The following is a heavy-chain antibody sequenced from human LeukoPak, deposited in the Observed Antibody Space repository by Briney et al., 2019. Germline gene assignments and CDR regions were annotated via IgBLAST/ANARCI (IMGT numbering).Heavy chain of an antibody. CDR3: ATYSSSNGREFQY. CDR2: ISNTGSVI. J-gene: IGHJ1*01. D-gene: IGHD2-2*01. CDR1: GSTFSSHT. Sequence: PGGSLRLSCAASGSTFSSHTMNWVRQAPGKGLEWISYISNTGSVIYYADSVKGRFTISRDNAKNSLYLQMNSLRAEDTAVCYCATYSSSNGREFQYWGQGTLVTVSS. V-gene: IGHV3-48*04.